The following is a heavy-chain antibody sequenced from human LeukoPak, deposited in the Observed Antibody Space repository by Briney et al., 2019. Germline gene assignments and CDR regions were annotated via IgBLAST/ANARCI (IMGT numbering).Heavy chain of an antibody. Sequence: GGSLRLSCAASGFTFSSYAMSWVRQAPGKGLEWASAISGSGGSTYYADSVKGRFTISRDNSKNTLYLQMNSLRAEDTAVYYCAKDQLLRLRYFDWRGSGYFDYWGQGTLVTVSS. CDR3: AKDQLLRLRYFDWRGSGYFDY. V-gene: IGHV3-23*01. D-gene: IGHD3-9*01. J-gene: IGHJ4*02. CDR2: ISGSGGST. CDR1: GFTFSSYA.